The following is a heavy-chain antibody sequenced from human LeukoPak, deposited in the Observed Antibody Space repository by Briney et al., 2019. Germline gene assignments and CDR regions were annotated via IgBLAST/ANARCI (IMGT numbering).Heavy chain of an antibody. CDR3: ARVSWFPGSSYYYMDV. Sequence: SETLSLTCTVSGGSISSYYWSWIRQPPEKRLEWIGYIYYSGSTNYNPSLKSRVTISVDTSKTQFSLKLSSVTAADTAVYYCARVSWFPGSSYYYMDVWDKGTTVTVSS. D-gene: IGHD3-9*01. CDR1: GGSISSYY. CDR2: IYYSGST. V-gene: IGHV4-59*01. J-gene: IGHJ6*03.